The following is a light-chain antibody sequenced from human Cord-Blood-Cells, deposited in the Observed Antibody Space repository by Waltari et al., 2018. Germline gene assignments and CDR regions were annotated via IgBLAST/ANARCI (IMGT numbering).Light chain of an antibody. V-gene: IGLV2-23*01. CDR2: EGS. CDR1: RSEVGSYNL. Sequence: QSALTQPASVSGSPGQSITISCTGTRSEVGSYNLVSWYQQHPGKAPKLKIYEGSKRPSGVSNRFSGSKSGNTASLTISGLQAEDEADYYCCSYAGSSTSPYVFGTGTKVTVL. CDR3: CSYAGSSTSPYV. J-gene: IGLJ1*01.